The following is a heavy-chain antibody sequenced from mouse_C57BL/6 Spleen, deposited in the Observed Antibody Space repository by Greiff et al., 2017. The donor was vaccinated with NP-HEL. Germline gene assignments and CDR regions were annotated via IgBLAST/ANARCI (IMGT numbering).Heavy chain of an antibody. D-gene: IGHD3-2*02. V-gene: IGHV1-52*01. CDR1: GYTFTSYW. CDR2: IDPSDSET. Sequence: VKLQQPGAELVRPGSSVKLSCKASGYTFTSYWMHWVKQRPIQGLEWIGNIDPSDSETHYNQKFKDKATLTVDKSSSTAYMQLSSLTSEDSAVYYCARSSGFSYYAMDYWGQGTSVTVSS. CDR3: ARSSGFSYYAMDY. J-gene: IGHJ4*01.